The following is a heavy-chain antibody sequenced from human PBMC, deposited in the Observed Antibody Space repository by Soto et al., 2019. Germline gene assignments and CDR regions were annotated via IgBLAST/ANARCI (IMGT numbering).Heavy chain of an antibody. Sequence: GGSLRLSCAASGFTFSSYAMHWVRQAPGKGLEWVAVISYDGSNKYYADSVKGRFTISRDNAKSSLFLQMNSLRVEDTAVYYCARSRSCSSTSCYTFTTHYYYFGMDVWGQGTTVTVSS. CDR2: ISYDGSNK. CDR3: ARSRSCSSTSCYTFTTHYYYFGMDV. CDR1: GFTFSSYA. V-gene: IGHV3-30-3*01. D-gene: IGHD2-2*02. J-gene: IGHJ6*02.